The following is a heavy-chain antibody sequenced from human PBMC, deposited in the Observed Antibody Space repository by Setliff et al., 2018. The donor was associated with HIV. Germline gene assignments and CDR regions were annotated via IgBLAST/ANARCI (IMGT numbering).Heavy chain of an antibody. CDR1: GGPLTDHY. V-gene: IGHV3-74*01. J-gene: IGHJ5*02. Sequence: PSETLSLTCAVHGGPLTDHYWNWIRQAPGKGLEWVSRIVSDGSTTIYADSVKGRFTISRDNAKNLLYLQMNSLRADDTAVYYCTRDLPLIVSSGRGNRWGQGTLVTVSS. D-gene: IGHD1-26*01. CDR2: IVSDGSTT. CDR3: TRDLPLIVSSGRGNR.